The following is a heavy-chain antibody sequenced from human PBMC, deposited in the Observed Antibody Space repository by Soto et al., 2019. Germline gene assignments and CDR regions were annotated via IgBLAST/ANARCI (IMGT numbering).Heavy chain of an antibody. D-gene: IGHD6-13*01. CDR1: GYSFTSYW. J-gene: IGHJ4*02. Sequence: RGESLKISCKGSGYSFTSYWIGWVRQMPGKGLEWMGIIYPGDSDTRYSPSFQGQVTISADKSISTAYLQWSSLKASDTAMYYCARPPNPKYSSSWYYYWGQGTLVTVSS. CDR2: IYPGDSDT. V-gene: IGHV5-51*01. CDR3: ARPPNPKYSSSWYYY.